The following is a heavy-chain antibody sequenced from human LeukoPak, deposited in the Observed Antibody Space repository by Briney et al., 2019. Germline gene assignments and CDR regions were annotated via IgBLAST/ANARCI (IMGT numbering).Heavy chain of an antibody. V-gene: IGHV1-69*04. D-gene: IGHD3-22*01. CDR1: GGTFSSYA. CDR2: IIPILGIA. J-gene: IGHJ3*02. Sequence: SVKVSCKASGGTFSSYAISWVRQAPGQGVEWMGRIIPILGIANYAQKFQGRVTITADKSTSTAYMELSSLRSEDTAVYYCATPGHYYDSSGYNDAFDIWGQGTMVTVSS. CDR3: ATPGHYYDSSGYNDAFDI.